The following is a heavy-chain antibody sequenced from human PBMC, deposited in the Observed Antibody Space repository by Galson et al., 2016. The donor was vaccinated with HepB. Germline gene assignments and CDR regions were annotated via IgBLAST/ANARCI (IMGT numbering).Heavy chain of an antibody. Sequence: SETLSLTCTVSGGSISSSNWWSWVRQPPGKGLEWIGQIYHSGSTNYNPSLKSRVTISVDKSKNQFSLKLSSVTTADTALYYCARDPTSGGRGWLSGWGQGTLVTVSS. V-gene: IGHV4-4*02. CDR3: ARDPTSGGRGWLSG. CDR1: GGSISSSNW. J-gene: IGHJ4*02. CDR2: IYHSGST. D-gene: IGHD3-22*01.